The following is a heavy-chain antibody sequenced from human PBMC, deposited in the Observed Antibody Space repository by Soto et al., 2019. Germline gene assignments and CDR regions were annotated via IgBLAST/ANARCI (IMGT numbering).Heavy chain of an antibody. CDR3: AKDGGGYNYGYVMLDKYYYGMDV. V-gene: IGHV3-30-3*01. Sequence: QVQLVESGGGVVQPGRSLRLSCAASGFTFSTYAIHWVRQAPGKGLEWVAVILYDGANKYYADSVRGRFTISRDNSKNTLFLQMSSLRAEDTAVYYCAKDGGGYNYGYVMLDKYYYGMDVWGQGTTVTVSS. J-gene: IGHJ6*02. CDR2: ILYDGANK. CDR1: GFTFSTYA. D-gene: IGHD5-18*01.